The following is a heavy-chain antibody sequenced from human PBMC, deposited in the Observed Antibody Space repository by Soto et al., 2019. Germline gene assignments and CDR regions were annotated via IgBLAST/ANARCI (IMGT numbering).Heavy chain of an antibody. V-gene: IGHV1-18*01. J-gene: IGHJ5*02. CDR3: AREAFGVQASWFDP. CDR1: GYIFTPYS. D-gene: IGHD3-10*01. CDR2: VSASNGKT. Sequence: QIQLVQSGSEVRMPGASVKVSCKASGYIFTPYSITWVRKAPGQGLEWMGWVSASNGKTNYAQKFEDRVTMTTDTSTTTAYMELRSLRSDDTAVYYCAREAFGVQASWFDPWGQGTLVTVSS.